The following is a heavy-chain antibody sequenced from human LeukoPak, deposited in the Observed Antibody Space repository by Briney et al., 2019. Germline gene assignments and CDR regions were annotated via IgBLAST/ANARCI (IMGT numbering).Heavy chain of an antibody. V-gene: IGHV1-18*01. CDR2: ISAYNGNT. Sequence: ASVKVSCKAPGYTFTSYGISWVRQAPGQGLEWMGWISAYNGNTNYAQKLQGRVTMTTDTSTSTAYMELRSLRSDDTAVYYCARDLVPYSSGWYYFDYWGQGTLVTVSS. CDR1: GYTFTSYG. J-gene: IGHJ4*02. CDR3: ARDLVPYSSGWYYFDY. D-gene: IGHD6-19*01.